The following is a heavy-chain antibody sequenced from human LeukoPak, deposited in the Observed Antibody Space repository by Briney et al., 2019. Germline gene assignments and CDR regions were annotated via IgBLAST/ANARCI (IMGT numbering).Heavy chain of an antibody. CDR2: INHSGST. D-gene: IGHD3-10*01. V-gene: IGHV4-34*01. CDR1: GGSFSGYC. CDR3: ARGVSSVSVYYYYYMDV. J-gene: IGHJ6*03. Sequence: SETLSLTCAVYGGSFSGYCWSWIRQPPGKGLEWSGEINHSGSTNYNPSLKSRVTISVDTSKNQFSLKLSSVTAADTAVYYCARGVSSVSVYYYYYMDVWGKGTTVTVSS.